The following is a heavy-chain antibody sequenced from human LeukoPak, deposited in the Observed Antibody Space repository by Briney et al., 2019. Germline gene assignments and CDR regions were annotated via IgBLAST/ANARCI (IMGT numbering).Heavy chain of an antibody. V-gene: IGHV1-69*13. CDR1: GGTFSSYA. CDR3: ASPLWFGARYYYMDV. CDR2: IIPIFGTA. D-gene: IGHD3-10*01. J-gene: IGHJ6*03. Sequence: SVKVPCKASGGTFSSYAISWVRQAPGQGLEWMGGIIPIFGTANYAQKFQGRVTITADESTSTAYMELSSLRSEDTAVYYCASPLWFGARYYYMDVWGKGTTVTVSS.